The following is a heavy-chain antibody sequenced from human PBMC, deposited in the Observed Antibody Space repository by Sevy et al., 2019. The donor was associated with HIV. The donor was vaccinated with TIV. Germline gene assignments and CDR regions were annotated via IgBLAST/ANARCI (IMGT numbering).Heavy chain of an antibody. D-gene: IGHD3-22*01. J-gene: IGHJ4*02. CDR3: AKDTSYDSSGFFDY. Sequence: GGSLRLSCAASGFTFSSYAMSWVRQAPGKGLEWVSAISGSGGSTYYADSVKGRFTISRDNSKNTLYLQMNSLRAEDMAVYYCAKDTSYDSSGFFDYWGQGTLVTVSS. CDR2: ISGSGGST. V-gene: IGHV3-23*01. CDR1: GFTFSSYA.